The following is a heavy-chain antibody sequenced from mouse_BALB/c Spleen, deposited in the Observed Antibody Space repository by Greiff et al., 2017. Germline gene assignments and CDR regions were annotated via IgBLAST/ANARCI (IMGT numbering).Heavy chain of an antibody. CDR1: GFSLTSYG. Sequence: VQLVESGPDLVAPSQSLSITCTVSGFSLTSYGVHWVRQPPGKGLEWLVVIWSDGSTTYNSALKSRLSISKDNSKSQVFLKMNSLQTDDTAMYYCARGMITTGHYAMDYWGQGTSVTVSS. CDR3: ARGMITTGHYAMDY. CDR2: IWSDGST. V-gene: IGHV2-6-2*01. D-gene: IGHD2-4*01. J-gene: IGHJ4*01.